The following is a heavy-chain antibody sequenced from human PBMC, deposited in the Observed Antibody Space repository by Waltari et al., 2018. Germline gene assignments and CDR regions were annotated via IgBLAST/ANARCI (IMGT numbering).Heavy chain of an antibody. V-gene: IGHV1-2*02. CDR1: GYMFTNYY. D-gene: IGHD2-2*01. CDR2: INPNSGGT. Sequence: QVQLVQSGAEVKKPGASVQIACKASGYMFTNYYMYWVRQAPGQGLEWMGWINPNSGGTNHAQKFQGRVTMTRDHTISTAYMELTRLRSDDTAVYFCARRKGYCTSSTCPPVQGYFGYWGQGTLVTVSS. CDR3: ARRKGYCTSSTCPPVQGYFGY. J-gene: IGHJ4*02.